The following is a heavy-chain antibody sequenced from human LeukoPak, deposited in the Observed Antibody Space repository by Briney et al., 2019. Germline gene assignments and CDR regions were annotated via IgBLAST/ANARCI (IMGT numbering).Heavy chain of an antibody. CDR2: IYTTGTT. D-gene: IGHD1-26*01. CDR1: GGSINSYY. J-gene: IGHJ4*02. Sequence: SETLSLTCTVSGGSINSYYWSWVRQPAGKGLEWIGRIYTTGTTNYNPSLSSRLTMSVDTSKNQFSLNLKSVTAADTAVYYCARVGYIRSSWLFDYWGQGTLVTVSS. V-gene: IGHV4-4*07. CDR3: ARVGYIRSSWLFDY.